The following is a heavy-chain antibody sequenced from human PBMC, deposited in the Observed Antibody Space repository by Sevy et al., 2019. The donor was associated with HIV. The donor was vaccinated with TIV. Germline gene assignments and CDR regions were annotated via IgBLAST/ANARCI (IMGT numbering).Heavy chain of an antibody. J-gene: IGHJ4*02. Sequence: SETLSLTCTVSGGSISSGDYYWSWIRQPPGKGLEWIGCIYYSGCTYYNPSLKSRVTIAVDTSKNQFSLKLSSVTAADTGVYYCANMVRGVIMRFDYWGQGTLVTVSS. CDR3: ANMVRGVIMRFDY. V-gene: IGHV4-30-4*01. D-gene: IGHD3-10*01. CDR1: GGSISSGDYY. CDR2: IYYSGCT.